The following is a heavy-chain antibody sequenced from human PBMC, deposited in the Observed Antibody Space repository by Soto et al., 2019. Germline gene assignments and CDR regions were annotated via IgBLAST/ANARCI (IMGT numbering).Heavy chain of an antibody. CDR1: GFSFDTYN. J-gene: IGHJ4*02. V-gene: IGHV3-21*02. D-gene: IGHD6-19*01. Sequence: EDQLVESGGGLVKPGGSLRLSCAASGFSFDTYNMNWVRQAPGKGLEWVSSTSSGRPDIFYADSVSGRFTISRDDAKKSLFLQMTSLRADATAVYYCARDHLGIAAGAFDLWSQGTMVTVSS. CDR3: ARDHLGIAAGAFDL. CDR2: TSSGRPDI.